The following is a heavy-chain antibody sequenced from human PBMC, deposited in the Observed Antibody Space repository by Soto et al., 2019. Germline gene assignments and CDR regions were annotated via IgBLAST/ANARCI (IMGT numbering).Heavy chain of an antibody. CDR2: LSKSGGGT. D-gene: IGHD3-16*02. CDR3: AKLIAREAAMAG. J-gene: IGHJ4*02. CDR1: GFTFTSFA. V-gene: IGHV3-23*01. Sequence: EVQLLESGGGLVQPGGSLRLSCAASGFTFTSFAMSWVRQAPGKGLEWVSTLSKSGGGTYYADSVKGRFTISRDKCKDTMHLPMSCLRAADPAVYYCAKLIAREAAMAGWGQGPLVTVSS.